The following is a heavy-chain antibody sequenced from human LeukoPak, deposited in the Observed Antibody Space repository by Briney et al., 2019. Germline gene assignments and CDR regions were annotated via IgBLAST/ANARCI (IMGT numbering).Heavy chain of an antibody. CDR3: ASLDGDY. CDR1: GCSISSYY. D-gene: IGHD5-24*01. Sequence: SETLSLTCTVSGCSISSYYWSWIRQPPGKGLEWIGYIYYSGSTNYNPSLRSRVTISVDTSKNQFSLKLSSVPAADTAVYYCASLDGDYWGQGTLVTVSS. V-gene: IGHV4-59*08. J-gene: IGHJ4*02. CDR2: IYYSGST.